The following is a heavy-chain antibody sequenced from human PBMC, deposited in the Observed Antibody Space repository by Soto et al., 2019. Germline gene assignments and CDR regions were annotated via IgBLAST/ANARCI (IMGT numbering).Heavy chain of an antibody. CDR3: ARPDYGSGSYPDY. CDR2: ISYDGSNK. V-gene: IGHV3-30-3*01. CDR1: GFTFSSYA. D-gene: IGHD3-10*01. Sequence: QVQLVESGGGVVQPGRSLRLSCAASGFTFSSYAMQWVRQAPGKGLEWVAVISYDGSNKYYADSVKGRFTISRDNSKNTVYLQINSLRAEGTAVYYCARPDYGSGSYPDYWGQGTLVTVSS. J-gene: IGHJ4*02.